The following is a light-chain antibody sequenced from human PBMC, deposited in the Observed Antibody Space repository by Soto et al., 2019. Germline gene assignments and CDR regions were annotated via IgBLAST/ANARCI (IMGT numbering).Light chain of an antibody. Sequence: QSALTQPASVSGSPGQSITISCTGTSSDVGGYNYVSWYQQHPGKVPKLMIYDVSNRPSGVSIRFSGSKSGNTASLTISGLRAEDEADYYCSSYTCSSTLYVFGTGTKLTVL. V-gene: IGLV2-14*01. CDR2: DVS. CDR1: SSDVGGYNY. J-gene: IGLJ1*01. CDR3: SSYTCSSTLYV.